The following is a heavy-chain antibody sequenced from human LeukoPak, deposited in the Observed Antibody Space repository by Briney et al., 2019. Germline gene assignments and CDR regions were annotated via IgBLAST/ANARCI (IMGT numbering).Heavy chain of an antibody. CDR3: AREIPIFGGAITIDY. CDR1: GFTFSTNG. Sequence: GGSLRLSCAASGFTFSTNGMHWVRQAPGKGLEWVAVISYDEKTKYYADSVKGRFTISRDNSRNTLYLEMNSLRAEDTAVYYCAREIPIFGGAITIDYWGQGTLVTVSS. J-gene: IGHJ4*02. D-gene: IGHD3-3*01. CDR2: ISYDEKTK. V-gene: IGHV3-30*03.